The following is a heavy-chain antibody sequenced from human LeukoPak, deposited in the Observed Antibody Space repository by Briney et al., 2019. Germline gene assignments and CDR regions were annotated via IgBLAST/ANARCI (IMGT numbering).Heavy chain of an antibody. V-gene: IGHV4-34*01. Sequence: PSETLSLTCAVYGVSFSGYYWSWIRQPPGKGLEWLGEIKHSGSTNYNPSLKSRVTISVDTSKNQFSLKLSSVTAADTAVYYCASLGQQLIYGMDVWGQGTTVTVSS. J-gene: IGHJ6*02. D-gene: IGHD6-13*01. CDR2: IKHSGST. CDR3: ASLGQQLIYGMDV. CDR1: GVSFSGYY.